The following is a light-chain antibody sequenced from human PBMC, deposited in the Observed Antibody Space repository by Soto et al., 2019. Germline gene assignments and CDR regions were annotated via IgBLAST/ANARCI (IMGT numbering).Light chain of an antibody. V-gene: IGKV1-5*01. CDR1: QSISSW. CDR3: QQYITYST. CDR2: DAS. J-gene: IGKJ1*01. Sequence: DIQMTQSPSTLSASVGDRVTITCRASQSISSWLAWYQQKPGKAPKLLIYDASTLESGVPSRFSGSGSGTEFTLTISSLQPDDFATYYCQQYITYSTFGQGTKVDIK.